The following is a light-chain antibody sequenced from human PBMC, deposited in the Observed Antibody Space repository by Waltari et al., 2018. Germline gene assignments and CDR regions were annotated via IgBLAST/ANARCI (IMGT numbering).Light chain of an antibody. V-gene: IGKV3-15*01. J-gene: IGKJ1*01. CDR1: QRISSD. Sequence: EIVMTQSAATLSVSPGERATLSCRASQRISSDLAWYQQKPGQAPRLLIYGASTRATGIPDRFSGSGSGTEFTLTISSLQSEDFAVYYCQQYYRWWTFGLGTKVERK. CDR2: GAS. CDR3: QQYYRWWT.